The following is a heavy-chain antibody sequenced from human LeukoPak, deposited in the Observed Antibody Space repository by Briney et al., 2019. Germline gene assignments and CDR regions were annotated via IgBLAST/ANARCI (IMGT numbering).Heavy chain of an antibody. D-gene: IGHD3-10*01. Sequence: GGSLRLSCTISGFTFGDYAVNWVRQAPGKGLEWVAFIRYNGNNQYYADSVKGRFTISRDNSKNTLYLQMNSLKGDDTAVYYCAKDSAFYYIDVWGKGTTVIISS. J-gene: IGHJ6*03. V-gene: IGHV3-30*02. CDR2: IRYNGNNQ. CDR1: GFTFGDYA. CDR3: AKDSAFYYIDV.